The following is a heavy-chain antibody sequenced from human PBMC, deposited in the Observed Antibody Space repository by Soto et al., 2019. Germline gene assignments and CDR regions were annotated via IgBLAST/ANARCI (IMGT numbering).Heavy chain of an antibody. D-gene: IGHD1-7*01. Sequence: QVQLVESGGGVVQPGRSLRLSCAASGFTFSSYAMHWVRQAPGKGLEWVAVISYDGSNKYYADSVKGRFTISRDNSKNTLYLQMNSLRAEDTAVYYCARVNWNYGFGAFDIWGQGTMVTVSS. V-gene: IGHV3-30-3*01. J-gene: IGHJ3*02. CDR3: ARVNWNYGFGAFDI. CDR1: GFTFSSYA. CDR2: ISYDGSNK.